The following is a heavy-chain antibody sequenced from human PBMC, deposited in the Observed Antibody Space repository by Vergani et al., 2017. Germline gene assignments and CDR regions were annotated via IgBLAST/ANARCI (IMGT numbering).Heavy chain of an antibody. J-gene: IGHJ6*03. D-gene: IGHD2-2*01. CDR2: ISYDGSNK. V-gene: IGHV3-30*18. CDR1: GFTFSSYG. CDR3: AKLQGNCSSTSCEGYYDYMDI. Sequence: QVQLVESGGGVVQPGRSLRLSCAASGFTFSSYGMHWVRQAPGKGLEWVAVISYDGSNKYYADSVKGRFTISRDNSKNTLYLQMNSLRAEDTAVYYCAKLQGNCSSTSCEGYYDYMDIWGKGTTVTVSS.